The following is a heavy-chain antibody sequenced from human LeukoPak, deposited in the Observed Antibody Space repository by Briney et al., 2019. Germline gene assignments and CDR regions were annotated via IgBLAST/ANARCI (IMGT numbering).Heavy chain of an antibody. V-gene: IGHV4-34*01. Sequence: SETLSLTCAVYGGSFSGYYWSWIRQPPGKGLEWIGEINHSGSTNYNPSLKSRVTISVDTSKNQFSLKLSSVTAADTAVYYCARGQTNGWFDPWGQGTLVTVSS. J-gene: IGHJ5*02. D-gene: IGHD1-14*01. CDR1: GGSFSGYY. CDR3: ARGQTNGWFDP. CDR2: INHSGST.